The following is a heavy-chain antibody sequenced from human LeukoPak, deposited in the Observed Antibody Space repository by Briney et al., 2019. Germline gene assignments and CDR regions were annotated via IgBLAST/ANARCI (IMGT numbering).Heavy chain of an antibody. CDR1: GGSISSGGYY. CDR3: ARGIGLLFDY. D-gene: IGHD2-15*01. J-gene: IGHJ4*02. CDR2: IYYSGST. Sequence: SETLSLTCTVSGGSISSGGYYWSWIRQHPGKGLEWIGYIYYSGSTYYNPSLKSRVTISVDTSKNQFSLKLSSVTAADTAVYYCARGIGLLFDYWGQGTLVTVSS. V-gene: IGHV4-31*03.